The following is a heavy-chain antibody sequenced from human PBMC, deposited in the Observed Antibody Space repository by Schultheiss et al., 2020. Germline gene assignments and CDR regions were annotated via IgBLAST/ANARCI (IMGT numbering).Heavy chain of an antibody. J-gene: IGHJ3*02. Sequence: GGSLRLSCAASGFTFSSHWMHWVRQAPGKGLVWVSRIKSDGSSTSYADSVKGRFTISRDNAKNTLYLQMNSLRAEDTAVYYCTRDSVVFINGWYGAFDIWGQGTMVT. V-gene: IGHV3-74*01. CDR3: TRDSVVFINGWYGAFDI. CDR2: IKSDGSST. D-gene: IGHD6-19*01. CDR1: GFTFSSHW.